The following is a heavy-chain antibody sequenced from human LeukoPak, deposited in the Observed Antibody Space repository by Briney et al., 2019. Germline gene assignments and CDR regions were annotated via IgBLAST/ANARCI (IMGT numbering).Heavy chain of an antibody. CDR1: GGSISSGGYY. CDR2: IYHSGST. CDR3: ARGYVDYYDSSGYPGDY. J-gene: IGHJ4*02. D-gene: IGHD3-22*01. Sequence: SQTLSLTCTVSGGSISSGGYYWSWIRQPPGKGLEWIGYIYHSGSTYYNPSLKSRVTISVDTSKNQFSLKLSSVTAADTAVYYCARGYVDYYDSSGYPGDYWGQGTLVTVSS. V-gene: IGHV4-30-2*01.